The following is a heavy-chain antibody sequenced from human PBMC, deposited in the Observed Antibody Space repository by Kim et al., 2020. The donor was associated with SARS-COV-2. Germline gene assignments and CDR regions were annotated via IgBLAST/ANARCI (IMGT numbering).Heavy chain of an antibody. CDR2: IYPGESDA. Sequence: GESLKISCKTSGYTFSKSWIGWVRQLPGKGLEWMAIIYPGESDARYSPSFQGHVTISTDKSTTAYLHWNSLRASDSATDYCASWIYTSYYFDSWGQGTRVTVSS. CDR1: GYTFSKSW. V-gene: IGHV5-51*01. J-gene: IGHJ4*02. D-gene: IGHD2-2*02. CDR3: ASWIYTSYYFDS.